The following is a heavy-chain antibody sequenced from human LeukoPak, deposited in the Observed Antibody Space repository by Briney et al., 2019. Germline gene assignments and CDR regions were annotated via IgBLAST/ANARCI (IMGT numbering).Heavy chain of an antibody. V-gene: IGHV3-30*04. J-gene: IGHJ4*02. CDR2: ISYDGSSK. D-gene: IGHD3-22*01. CDR3: ASKAMIVVSDQDY. CDR1: GFTFSSYA. Sequence: GGSLRLSCAASGFTFSSYAMHWVRQAPGKGLEWVAVISYDGSSKYYADSVKGRFTISRDNSKNTLYLQMNSLRAEDTAVYYCASKAMIVVSDQDYWGQGTLVTVSS.